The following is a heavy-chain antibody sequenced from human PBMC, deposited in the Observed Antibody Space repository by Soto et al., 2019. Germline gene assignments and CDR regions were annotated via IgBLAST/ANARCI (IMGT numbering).Heavy chain of an antibody. D-gene: IGHD6-6*01. Sequence: SQTLSLTCAVYGGSFSCYYWSWIRQPPGKGLEWIGEINHSGSTNYNPSLRSRVTISVDTSKNQFSLKLSSVTAADTAVYYCARGGGIAARPSHFDYWGQETLVTVSS. CDR2: INHSGST. V-gene: IGHV4-34*01. CDR3: ARGGGIAARPSHFDY. CDR1: GGSFSCYY. J-gene: IGHJ4*02.